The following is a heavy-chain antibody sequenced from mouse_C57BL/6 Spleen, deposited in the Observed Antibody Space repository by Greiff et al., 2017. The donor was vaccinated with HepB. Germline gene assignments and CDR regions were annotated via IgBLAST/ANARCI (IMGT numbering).Heavy chain of an antibody. CDR1: GFTFSDYY. D-gene: IGHD2-4*01. Sequence: EVQLQQSGGGLVQPGGSLKLSCAASGFTFSDYYMYWVRQTPEKRLEWVAYISNGGGSTYYPDTVKGRFTISRDNAKNTLYLQMSRLKSEDTAMYYCASLPVYYDYEYYAMDYWGQGTSVTVSS. CDR2: ISNGGGST. V-gene: IGHV5-12*01. J-gene: IGHJ4*01. CDR3: ASLPVYYDYEYYAMDY.